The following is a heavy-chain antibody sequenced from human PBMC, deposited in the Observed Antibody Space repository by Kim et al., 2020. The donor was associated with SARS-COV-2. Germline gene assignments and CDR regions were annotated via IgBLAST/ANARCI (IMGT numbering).Heavy chain of an antibody. CDR1: GFDISTYW. V-gene: IGHV3-7*03. CDR3: AREPLIARGGNPYFDS. CDR2: IKRDGSEK. Sequence: GGSLRLSCAASGFDISTYWMNWVRQAPGKGLEWVANIKRDGSEKNYADSVKGRITISRDNAKNSLDLQLNSLRADDTAIYYCAREPLIARGGNPYFDSWGQGILVTVSS. J-gene: IGHJ4*02. D-gene: IGHD6-13*01.